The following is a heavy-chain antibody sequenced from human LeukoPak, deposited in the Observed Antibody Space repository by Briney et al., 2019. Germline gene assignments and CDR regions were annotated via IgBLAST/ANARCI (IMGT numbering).Heavy chain of an antibody. J-gene: IGHJ4*02. Sequence: ASVKVSSKASGYTFTSYYMHWVRQAPGQGLEWMGIINPSGGSTSYAQKFQGRVTMTRDTSTSTVYMELSSLRSEDTAVYYCAGNQYDYGGNLAFDYWGQGTLVTVSS. CDR2: INPSGGST. CDR3: AGNQYDYGGNLAFDY. V-gene: IGHV1-46*01. CDR1: GYTFTSYY. D-gene: IGHD4-23*01.